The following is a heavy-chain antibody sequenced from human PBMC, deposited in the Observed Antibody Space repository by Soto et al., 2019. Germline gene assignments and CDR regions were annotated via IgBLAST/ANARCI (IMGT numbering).Heavy chain of an antibody. J-gene: IGHJ4*02. CDR2: MNDSGST. Sequence: QVQLQQWGAGLLKPSETLSLTCAVSGGSFSGYYWSWIRQPPGKGLEWIGEMNDSGSTKYNASLESRVAISVDTSKGHFSLTLTSVTAADTAVYYCASPRWNYIYWRQGTLVAVSS. CDR3: ASPRWNYIY. CDR1: GGSFSGYY. D-gene: IGHD1-7*01. V-gene: IGHV4-34*01.